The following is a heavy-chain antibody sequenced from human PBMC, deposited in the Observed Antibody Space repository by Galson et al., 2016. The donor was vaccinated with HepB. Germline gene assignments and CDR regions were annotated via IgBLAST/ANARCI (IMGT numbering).Heavy chain of an antibody. Sequence: SLRLSCAASGFIFSLYSMNWVRQAPGKGLEWISYISSSSDTIYYADSVKGRFTIYRDSAKNSLYLQMNSLRDEDTAVYYCATSPYYYGSTDWVGDYWGQGTLVTVSS. J-gene: IGHJ4*02. D-gene: IGHD3-10*01. CDR1: GFIFSLYS. V-gene: IGHV3-48*02. CDR3: ATSPYYYGSTDWVGDY. CDR2: ISSSSDTI.